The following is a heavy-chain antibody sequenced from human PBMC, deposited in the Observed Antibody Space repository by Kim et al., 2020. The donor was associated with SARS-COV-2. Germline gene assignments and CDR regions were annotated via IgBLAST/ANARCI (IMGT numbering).Heavy chain of an antibody. CDR3: ARAIVYSGYDFDY. D-gene: IGHD5-12*01. V-gene: IGHV4-31*03. J-gene: IGHJ4*02. Sequence: SETLSLTCTVSGGSISSGGYYWSWIRQHPGKGLEWIGYIYYSGSTYYNPSLKSRVTISVDTSKNQFSLKLSSVTAADTAVYYCARAIVYSGYDFDYWGQGTLVTVSS. CDR1: GGSISSGGYY. CDR2: IYYSGST.